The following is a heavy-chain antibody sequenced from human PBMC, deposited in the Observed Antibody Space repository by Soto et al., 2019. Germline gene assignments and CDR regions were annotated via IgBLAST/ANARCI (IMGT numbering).Heavy chain of an antibody. Sequence: EVQLVESGGGLVQPGGSLRLSCVASGFTFSSYWMHWVRQAPGKGLVWVSSISNDGSSIYADPVKVRFTISRDNAKNTLYLQMNSLIAEDTAVYYCARLPNKSPQNWGQGTLVIVSP. CDR2: ISNDGSS. CDR3: ARLPNKSPQN. J-gene: IGHJ1*01. V-gene: IGHV3-74*01. CDR1: GFTFSSYW.